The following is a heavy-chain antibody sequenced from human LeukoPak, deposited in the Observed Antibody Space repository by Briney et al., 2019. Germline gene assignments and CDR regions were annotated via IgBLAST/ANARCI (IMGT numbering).Heavy chain of an antibody. CDR3: ARETTAMVSHWFDP. CDR2: ITWNGGST. J-gene: IGHJ5*02. CDR1: GFTFDDYG. V-gene: IGHV3-20*04. Sequence: GGSLRLSCAASGFTFDDYGMSWVRQAPGKGLEWVSGITWNGGSTGYADSVKGRFTISRDYVKNSVYLQMNSLRAEDTAVYYCARETTAMVSHWFDPWGQGTLVTVSS. D-gene: IGHD5-18*01.